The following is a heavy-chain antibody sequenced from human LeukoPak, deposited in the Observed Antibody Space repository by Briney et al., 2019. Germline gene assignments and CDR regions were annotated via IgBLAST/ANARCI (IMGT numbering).Heavy chain of an antibody. V-gene: IGHV3-74*01. CDR1: GFTFSSYW. CDR3: ARGALSWYDYGTHFDY. Sequence: GGSLRLSCAASGFTFSSYWMHWVRQAPGKGLVWVSRINSDGSSTSYADSVKGRFTISRDNAKNTLYLQMNSLRAEDTAVYYCARGALSWYDYGTHFDYWGQGTLVTVSS. CDR2: INSDGSST. D-gene: IGHD4-17*01. J-gene: IGHJ4*02.